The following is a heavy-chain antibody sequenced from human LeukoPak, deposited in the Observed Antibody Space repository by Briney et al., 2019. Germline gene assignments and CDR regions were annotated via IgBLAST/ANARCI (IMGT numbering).Heavy chain of an antibody. CDR2: IIPILGIA. D-gene: IGHD1-26*01. CDR3: ARAGGSYQPFDY. J-gene: IGHJ4*02. Sequence: SVKVSCKASGGTFSSYTISWVRQAPGQGLEWMGRIIPILGIANYAQKFQGRVTITADKSTSTAYMELSSLRSEVTAVYYCARAGGSYQPFDYWGQGTLVTVSS. V-gene: IGHV1-69*02. CDR1: GGTFSSYT.